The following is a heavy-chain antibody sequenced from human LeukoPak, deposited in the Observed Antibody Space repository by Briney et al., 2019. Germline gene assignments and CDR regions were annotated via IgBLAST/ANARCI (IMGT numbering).Heavy chain of an antibody. CDR3: AKVRDSGYDFGPFDI. V-gene: IGHV3-48*01. J-gene: IGHJ3*02. D-gene: IGHD5-12*01. CDR1: GFTFSSYS. Sequence: GGSLRLSCAASGFTFSSYSMNWVRQAPGKGLEWVSYISSSSSTIYYADSVKGRFTISRDNAKNSLYLQMNSLRAEDTAIYYCAKVRDSGYDFGPFDIWGQGTMVTVSS. CDR2: ISSSSSTI.